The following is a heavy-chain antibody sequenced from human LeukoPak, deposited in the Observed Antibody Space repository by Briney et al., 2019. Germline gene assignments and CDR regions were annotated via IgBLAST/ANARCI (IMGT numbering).Heavy chain of an antibody. D-gene: IGHD4-17*01. J-gene: IGHJ4*02. CDR3: ARVGDYVFDY. CDR1: GYTFTSYW. Sequence: GESLKISCKGSGYTFTSYWIGWVRQMPGKGLEWMGIIYPGDPDTRYSPSFQGQVTISADKSISTAYLQCSSPKASDTAMYYCARVGDYVFDYWGQGTLVTVSS. V-gene: IGHV5-51*01. CDR2: IYPGDPDT.